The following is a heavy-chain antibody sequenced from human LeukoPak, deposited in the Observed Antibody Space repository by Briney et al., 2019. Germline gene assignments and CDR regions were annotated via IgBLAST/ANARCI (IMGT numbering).Heavy chain of an antibody. V-gene: IGHV7-4-1*02. CDR2: INTNTGNP. J-gene: IGHJ6*02. CDR1: GYTFTSYA. D-gene: IGHD6-13*01. CDR3: ARVAGPYYYYYYGMDV. Sequence: ASVKVSCKASGYTFTSYAMNWVRQAPGQGLEWMGWINTNTGNPTYAQGFTGRFVFSLDTSVSTAYLQISSLKAEDTAVYCCARVAGPYYYYYYGMDVWGQGTTVTVSS.